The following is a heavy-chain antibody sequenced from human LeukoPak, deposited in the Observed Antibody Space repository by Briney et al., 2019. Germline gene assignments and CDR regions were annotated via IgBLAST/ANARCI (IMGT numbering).Heavy chain of an antibody. D-gene: IGHD6-6*01. J-gene: IGHJ4*02. CDR1: GGSFIDYY. V-gene: IGHV4-34*12. Sequence: NTSDTLSLTCAVHGGSFIDYYWGWIRQPPGRGLEWIGEIFHRGDPNYNPSLKSRVTISVDTSENQFSLNLSSVAATDSAVYFCTGSSRSTRYYFDYWGQGILVTVSS. CDR3: TGSSRSTRYYFDY. CDR2: IFHRGDP.